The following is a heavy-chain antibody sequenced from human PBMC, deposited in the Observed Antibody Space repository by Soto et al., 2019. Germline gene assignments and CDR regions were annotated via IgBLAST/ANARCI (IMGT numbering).Heavy chain of an antibody. D-gene: IGHD6-19*01. V-gene: IGHV5-51*01. Sequence: GESLKISCKGSGYSFTSYWIGWVRQMPGKGLEWMGIIYPGDSDTRYSPSFQGQVTISADKSISTAYLQWSSLKASDTAMYYCARHGGSSGGYPRSTYYYGMDVWGQGTTVTVSS. CDR1: GYSFTSYW. CDR2: IYPGDSDT. CDR3: ARHGGSSGGYPRSTYYYGMDV. J-gene: IGHJ6*02.